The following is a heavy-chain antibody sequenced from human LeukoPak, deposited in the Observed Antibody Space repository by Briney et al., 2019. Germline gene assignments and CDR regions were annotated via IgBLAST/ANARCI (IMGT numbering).Heavy chain of an antibody. CDR3: ATLMAGTRVDY. J-gene: IGHJ4*02. Sequence: GRSLRLSCAASGFTFSSYGMHWARQAPGKGLEWVAVIWYDGSNKYYADSVKGRFTISRDNSKNTLYLQMNSLRAEDTAVYYCATLMAGTRVDYWGQGTLVTVSS. CDR2: IWYDGSNK. CDR1: GFTFSSYG. V-gene: IGHV3-33*01. D-gene: IGHD6-19*01.